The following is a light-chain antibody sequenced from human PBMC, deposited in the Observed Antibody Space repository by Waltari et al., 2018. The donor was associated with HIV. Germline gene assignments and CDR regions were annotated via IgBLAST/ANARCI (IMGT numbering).Light chain of an antibody. CDR3: ASHAGSKDV. J-gene: IGLJ2*01. Sequence: QSALTQPPSASGSPGQSVTISCTGPTSDVGAYNYVSWFQQHPGKAHKLMIYDVTKRPSGVPDRFSGSKSGNTASLTVSGLQAEDEADYYCASHAGSKDVFGGGTRLTVL. CDR1: TSDVGAYNY. V-gene: IGLV2-8*01. CDR2: DVT.